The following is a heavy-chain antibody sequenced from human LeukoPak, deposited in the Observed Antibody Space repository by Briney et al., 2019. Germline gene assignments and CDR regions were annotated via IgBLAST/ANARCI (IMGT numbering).Heavy chain of an antibody. D-gene: IGHD3-22*01. CDR2: IIPIFGTA. V-gene: IGHV1-69*01. CDR1: GGTFSSYA. J-gene: IGHJ4*02. Sequence: ASVKVSCKASGGTFSSYAISWVRQAPGQGLEWMGGIIPIFGTANYAQKFQGRVTITADESTSTAYMELSSLRSEDTAVYYCASPAPYESSGYYKLWGQGILDTVSS. CDR3: ASPAPYESSGYYKL.